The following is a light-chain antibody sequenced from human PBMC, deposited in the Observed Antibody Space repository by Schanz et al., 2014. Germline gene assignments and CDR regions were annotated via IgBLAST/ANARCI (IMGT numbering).Light chain of an antibody. CDR3: TSYTGSSPLFV. Sequence: QSALTQPASVSGSPGQSITISCTGTSSDIGNYDYVSWYRQHPGKAPKLIIYDVGDRPSGVSNRFSGSKSGNTASLTISGLQAEDEADYYCTSYTGSSPLFVFGTGTKLTVL. CDR1: SSDIGNYDY. J-gene: IGLJ1*01. CDR2: DVG. V-gene: IGLV2-14*03.